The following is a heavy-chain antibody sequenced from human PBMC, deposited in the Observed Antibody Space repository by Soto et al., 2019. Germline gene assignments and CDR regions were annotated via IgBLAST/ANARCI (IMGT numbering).Heavy chain of an antibody. Sequence: GGSLRLSCAASGLTFSSYAMSWVRQAPGKGLEWVSTISGSGDRTYYAASVKGRFTISRDNSKNTLYMQTNSLRPEDTAVYYCAKDGRRDLGASWSDPRMGWGQGTLVTVSS. V-gene: IGHV3-23*01. CDR3: AKDGRRDLGASWSDPRMG. D-gene: IGHD3-3*01. CDR2: ISGSGDRT. CDR1: GLTFSSYA. J-gene: IGHJ4*02.